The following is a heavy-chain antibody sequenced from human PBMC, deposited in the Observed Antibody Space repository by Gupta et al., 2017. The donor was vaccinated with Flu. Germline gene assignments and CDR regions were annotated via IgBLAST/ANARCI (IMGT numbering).Heavy chain of an antibody. V-gene: IGHV3-48*01. CDR2: ITTASNII. Sequence: EAPLVESGGGLVQPGGSLKLSCAAADFSVIGYSLIWVRRAPGKGLEWLSYITTASNIIYYADSVKGRFTVSRENAKNSLSLQMNSLRGEDTAVYYCARVRGPTRPTWYFDLWGRGTLVTVSS. CDR3: ARVRGPTRPTWYFDL. D-gene: IGHD1-1*01. J-gene: IGHJ2*01. CDR1: DFSVIGYS.